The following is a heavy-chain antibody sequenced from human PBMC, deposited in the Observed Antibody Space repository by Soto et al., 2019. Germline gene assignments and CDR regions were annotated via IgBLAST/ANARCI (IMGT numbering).Heavy chain of an antibody. CDR2: ISPDNGNT. V-gene: IGHV1-18*01. CDR3: AREGSGGGGMDV. Sequence: QVQLVPSGSEVKKPGASVKVSCKASGYRFISYGLSWVRQAPGQGLEWMGWISPDNGNTNYAQKLQGRVTMTTETTTSTAYMELRSLRSDDTAIYWCAREGSGGGGMDVWGQGTTVTVSS. D-gene: IGHD1-26*01. CDR1: GYRFISYG. J-gene: IGHJ6*02.